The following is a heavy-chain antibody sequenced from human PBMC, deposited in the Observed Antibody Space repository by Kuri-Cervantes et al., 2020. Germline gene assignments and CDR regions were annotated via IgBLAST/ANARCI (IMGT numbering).Heavy chain of an antibody. J-gene: IGHJ4*02. CDR1: GFTFSSYS. D-gene: IGHD6-19*01. CDR3: ARGIWYSRGWHLFDY. V-gene: IGHV3-21*01. Sequence: GGSLRLSCAASGFTFSSYSINWVRQAPGKGLEWVASISCSSNSNYIYYADSVNGRFTISRDNSKNTLYLQTNSLRTEDTAVYYCARGIWYSRGWHLFDYWGQGTLVTVSS. CDR2: ISCSSNSNYI.